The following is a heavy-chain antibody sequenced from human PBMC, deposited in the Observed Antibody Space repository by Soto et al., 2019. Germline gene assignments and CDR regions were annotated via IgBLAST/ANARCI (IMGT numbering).Heavy chain of an antibody. CDR1: GFTFSAYA. CDR2: ISGTSPTT. J-gene: IGHJ4*02. V-gene: IGHV3-23*01. D-gene: IGHD3-3*01. Sequence: EVQLLESGGGLVQPGGSLRLSCAASGFTFSAYAMSWVRQAPGKGREWVSAISGTSPTTYYADSVQGRFTISRDSSRKTLFLQMNTLRAEDTAVYFCAILIFGVDYWGQGTQVTVSS. CDR3: AILIFGVDY.